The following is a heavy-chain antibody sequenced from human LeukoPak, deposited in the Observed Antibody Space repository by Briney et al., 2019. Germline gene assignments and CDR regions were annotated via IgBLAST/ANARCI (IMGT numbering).Heavy chain of an antibody. J-gene: IGHJ4*02. V-gene: IGHV3-74*01. CDR2: IYSDGSRT. D-gene: IGHD3-22*01. CDR1: GFTFSNYS. CDR3: ARDYYDSSGYYLFDY. Sequence: PGGSLRLSCAASGFTFSNYSMNWVRQAPGKGLEWVSRIYSDGSRTNYADSVKGRFTISGDNAKNTQYLQMNSLRAEDTAVYYCARDYYDSSGYYLFDYWGQGTLVTVSS.